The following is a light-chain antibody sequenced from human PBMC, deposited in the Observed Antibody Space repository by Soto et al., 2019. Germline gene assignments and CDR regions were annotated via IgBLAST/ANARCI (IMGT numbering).Light chain of an antibody. CDR1: SSDVGGYNY. Sequence: QLVLTQPPSASGSPGQSVTISCTGTSSDVGGYNYVSWYQQHPGKAPKLMIYEVSKRPSGVPDRFSGSKSGNTASLTVSGLQAEDEADYYCSSYAGSNNYVAFGGGTKLTVL. V-gene: IGLV2-8*01. CDR3: SSYAGSNNYVA. CDR2: EVS. J-gene: IGLJ2*01.